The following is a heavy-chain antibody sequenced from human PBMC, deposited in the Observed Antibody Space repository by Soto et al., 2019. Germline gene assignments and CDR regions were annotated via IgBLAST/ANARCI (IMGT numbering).Heavy chain of an antibody. CDR1: GFTCSDYD. V-gene: IGHV3-11*06. CDR2: ISSSSSYT. D-gene: IGHD3-10*01. J-gene: IGHJ4*02. Sequence: PGVSLSLSCASSGFTCSDYDMSWLRPAPGKGLEWVSYISSSSSYTNYADSVKGRFTISRDNVNDTLYLQMNNLRAEDSGLYYCTRGPRPISTGTGAYWGQGTQVNVSA. CDR3: TRGPRPISTGTGAY.